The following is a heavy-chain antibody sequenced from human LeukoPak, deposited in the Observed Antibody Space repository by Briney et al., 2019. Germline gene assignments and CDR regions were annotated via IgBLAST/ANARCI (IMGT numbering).Heavy chain of an antibody. V-gene: IGHV1-18*01. CDR3: ATAPASSGSRGSFDY. CDR2: ISAYNGNT. CDR1: GYTFTSYG. D-gene: IGHD3-22*01. J-gene: IGHJ4*02. Sequence: ASVKVSCKASGYTFTSYGISWVRQAPGQGLEWMGWISAYNGNTNYAQKLQGRVTMTTDTSTSTAYMELRSLRSEDTAVYYCATAPASSGSRGSFDYWGQGILVTVSS.